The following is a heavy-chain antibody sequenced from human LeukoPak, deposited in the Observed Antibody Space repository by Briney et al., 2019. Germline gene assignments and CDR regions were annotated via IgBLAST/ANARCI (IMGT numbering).Heavy chain of an antibody. Sequence: PSETLSLTCTVSGGSVSSGSYYWSWIRQPPGKGLEWIGYIYYSGSTNYNPSLKSRVIISVDTSKNQFSLKLNSVTAADTAVYYCARSDIAAAGFDSWGQGILVTVSS. J-gene: IGHJ4*02. V-gene: IGHV4-61*01. CDR2: IYYSGST. CDR1: GGSVSSGSYY. CDR3: ARSDIAAAGFDS. D-gene: IGHD6-13*01.